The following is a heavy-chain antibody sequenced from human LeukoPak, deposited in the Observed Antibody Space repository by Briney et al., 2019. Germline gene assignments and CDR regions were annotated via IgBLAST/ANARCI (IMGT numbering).Heavy chain of an antibody. CDR2: INWDGENT. D-gene: IGHD2-15*01. CDR3: ARDLSATWYSLAY. Sequence: PGGSLRLSCSGSGLKFGDYGLSWVRQAPGKGLEWVPGINWDGENTAYADSVKGRFTISRDNAENALYLQMDSLRAEDTALYYCARDLSATWYSLAYWGRGTLVTVSS. V-gene: IGHV3-20*04. J-gene: IGHJ4*02. CDR1: GLKFGDYG.